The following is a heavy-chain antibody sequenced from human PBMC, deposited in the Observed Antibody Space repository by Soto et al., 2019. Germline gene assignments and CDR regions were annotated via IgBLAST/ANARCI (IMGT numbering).Heavy chain of an antibody. V-gene: IGHV3-13*05. CDR3: PRASTARLPRRGDYYYALDV. D-gene: IGHD2-15*01. J-gene: IGHJ6*02. CDR2: IGAADDP. Sequence: QLVESGGGLTQAGGSLRLSCVGSGFFFNNYDMHWVRQVRGKGLEWVSAIGAADDPYYSVSVKGRFIVSRDNAQKSWYLKMNTLRPANTALYFGPRASTARLPRRGDYYYALDVWGRGTTVTVSS. CDR1: GFFFNNYD.